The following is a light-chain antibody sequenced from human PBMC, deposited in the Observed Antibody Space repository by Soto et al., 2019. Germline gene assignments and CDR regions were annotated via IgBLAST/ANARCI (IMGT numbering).Light chain of an antibody. J-gene: IGKJ4*01. CDR3: MQALQTPLT. V-gene: IGKV2-28*01. CDR2: LGS. CDR1: QSLLHSNGYNY. Sequence: DIVMTQSPLSLPVTPGEPASISCRSSQSLLHSNGYNYLDWYMQKPGQSPHLLIYLGSNRASGVPDRFSGSGSGTDFTLKISRVEAEDVGFYYCMQALQTPLTFRGWTKVNIK.